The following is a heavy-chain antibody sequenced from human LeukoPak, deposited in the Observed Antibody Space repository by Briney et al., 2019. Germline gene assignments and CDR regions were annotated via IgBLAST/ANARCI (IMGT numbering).Heavy chain of an antibody. V-gene: IGHV4-34*01. CDR3: ARGHTVRYCYGGRCFSGKNLDY. D-gene: IGHD2-15*01. CDR1: GGSLSGYY. CDR2: INDSGST. Sequence: PSATLSLTCTVYGGSLSGYYWSWIRQPPGKGLEWIGEINDSGSTNYISSLKSRVTVSIDTSKNQFSLRLSSVTAADTAVYFCARGHTVRYCYGGRCFSGKNLDYWGQGSLVTVSS. J-gene: IGHJ4*02.